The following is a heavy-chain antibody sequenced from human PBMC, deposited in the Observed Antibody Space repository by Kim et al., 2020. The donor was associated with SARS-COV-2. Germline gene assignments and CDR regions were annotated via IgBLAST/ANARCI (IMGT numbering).Heavy chain of an antibody. CDR2: INAGNGNT. V-gene: IGHV1-3*01. J-gene: IGHJ5*02. CDR3: ARDYGAGTAMVYVQNWFDP. Sequence: ASVKVSCKASGYTFTSYAMHWVRQAPGQRLEWMGWINAGNGNTKYSQKFQGRVTITRDTSASTAYMELSSLRSEDTAVYYCARDYGAGTAMVYVQNWFDPWGQGTLVTVSS. CDR1: GYTFTSYA. D-gene: IGHD5-18*01.